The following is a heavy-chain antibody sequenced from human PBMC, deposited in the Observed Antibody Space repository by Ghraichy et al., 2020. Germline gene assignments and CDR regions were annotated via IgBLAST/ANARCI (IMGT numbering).Heavy chain of an antibody. D-gene: IGHD2-8*01. CDR2: ISSSSSHT. V-gene: IGHV3-11*06. J-gene: IGHJ6*02. Sequence: GESLNISCAASGFTFSDYYMSWIRQAPGKGLEWVSYISSSSSHTNYADSVKGRFTISRDTAKNSLYLQMNSLRAEDTAVYYCARGSGVSRFYYFYGMDVWGQGTTVTVSS. CDR1: GFTFSDYY. CDR3: ARGSGVSRFYYFYGMDV.